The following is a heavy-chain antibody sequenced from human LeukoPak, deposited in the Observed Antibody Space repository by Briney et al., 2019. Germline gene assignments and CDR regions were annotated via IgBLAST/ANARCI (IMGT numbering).Heavy chain of an antibody. D-gene: IGHD1-26*01. Sequence: PGRSLRLSCAASGFTFSSYGMHWVRQAPGKGLEWVAVMWDDESNKYYADSVKGRFTISRDNSKNILYLQMNNLGAEDTAVYYCARGRGGTYPPGIYWGQGTLVTVSS. CDR1: GFTFSSYG. CDR3: ARGRGGTYPPGIY. CDR2: MWDDESNK. J-gene: IGHJ4*02. V-gene: IGHV3-33*01.